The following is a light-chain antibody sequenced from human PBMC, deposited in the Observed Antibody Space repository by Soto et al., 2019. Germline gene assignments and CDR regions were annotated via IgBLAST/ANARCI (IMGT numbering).Light chain of an antibody. CDR1: QSVTSSY. CDR3: QQYGGSRLT. Sequence: EIVLTQSPGTLSLSPGERATLSCRASQSVTSSYLAWYQQKPGQAPRLLVYGVSSRATGIPDRFSGSGSGTDFTLTISRLEPEDLAVYYCQQYGGSRLTFGGGTKVEIK. J-gene: IGKJ4*01. CDR2: GVS. V-gene: IGKV3-20*01.